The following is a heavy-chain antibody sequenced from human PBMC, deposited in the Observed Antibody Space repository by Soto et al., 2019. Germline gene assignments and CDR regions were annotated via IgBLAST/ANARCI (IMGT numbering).Heavy chain of an antibody. CDR1: GFSVSGNY. J-gene: IGHJ6*02. V-gene: IGHV3-53*01. Sequence: GGSLRLSCAASGFSVSGNYMSWVRQAPGKGLEWVSVIYSDGGTYYADSVKGRFTISRDNSKNTLYLQMNSLRAEDTAVYYCARDCSSTSCYTPHYGMDVWGQGTTVTVSS. D-gene: IGHD2-2*02. CDR3: ARDCSSTSCYTPHYGMDV. CDR2: IYSDGGT.